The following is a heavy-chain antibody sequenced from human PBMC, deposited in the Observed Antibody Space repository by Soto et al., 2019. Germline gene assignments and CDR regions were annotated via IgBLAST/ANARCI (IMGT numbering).Heavy chain of an antibody. Sequence: LSLTCAASGFTFSSYGMHWVRQAPGKGLEWVAVIWYDGSNKYYADSVKGRFTISRDNSKNTLYLQMNSLRAEDTAVYYCARSARYCGGDCYPYYYYGMDVWGQGTTVTVSS. D-gene: IGHD2-21*02. CDR2: IWYDGSNK. J-gene: IGHJ6*02. CDR3: ARSARYCGGDCYPYYYYGMDV. CDR1: GFTFSSYG. V-gene: IGHV3-33*01.